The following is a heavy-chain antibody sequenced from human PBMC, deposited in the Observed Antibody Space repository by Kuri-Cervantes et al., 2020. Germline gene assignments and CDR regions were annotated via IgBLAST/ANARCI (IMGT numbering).Heavy chain of an antibody. D-gene: IGHD3-22*01. CDR2: INPSGGST. Sequence: GGSLRLSCKASGYTFTSYYMHWVRQAPGQGLEWMGIINPSGGSTSYAQKFQGRVTMTRDTSTSTVYMELSSLRSEDTAVYYCARDSYYYDSSGYLDYWGQGTLVTVSS. CDR1: GYTFTSYY. V-gene: IGHV1-46*01. J-gene: IGHJ4*02. CDR3: ARDSYYYDSSGYLDY.